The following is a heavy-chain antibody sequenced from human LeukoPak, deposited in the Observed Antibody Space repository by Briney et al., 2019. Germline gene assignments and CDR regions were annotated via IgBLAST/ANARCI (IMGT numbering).Heavy chain of an antibody. Sequence: GGSLRISCAASGFIFTSNRMNWVRQAPGKGLEWVANIKHDGSEQIYVDSVKGRFTISRDNAKDSVYLQMNSLRAEDTAVYYCTRGLGEHGGVSDRWGQGTLVIVS. D-gene: IGHD3-16*01. CDR2: IKHDGSEQ. V-gene: IGHV3-7*01. J-gene: IGHJ5*02. CDR3: TRGLGEHGGVSDR. CDR1: GFIFTSNR.